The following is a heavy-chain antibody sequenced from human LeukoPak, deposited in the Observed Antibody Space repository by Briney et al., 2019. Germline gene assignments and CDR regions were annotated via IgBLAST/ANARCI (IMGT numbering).Heavy chain of an antibody. D-gene: IGHD2-2*01. J-gene: IGHJ4*02. CDR1: GFSLNTTGGG. V-gene: IGHV2-5*02. Sequence: SGPTVLKPTQTLTLTCRFSGFSLNTTGGGMGWIRQPPGKAREWLALIYWDDDKRYRPSLKSRLTITKDTSKNQVVLTMTKMDPVDTGTYYCAHIWGYCSTTSCYSRGEIDYWGQGTLVTVSS. CDR3: AHIWGYCSTTSCYSRGEIDY. CDR2: IYWDDDK.